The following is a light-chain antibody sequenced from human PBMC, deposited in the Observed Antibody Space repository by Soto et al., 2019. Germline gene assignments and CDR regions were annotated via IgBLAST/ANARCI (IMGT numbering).Light chain of an antibody. CDR1: QSISYT. CDR3: QQYNNWPIT. V-gene: IGKV3-15*01. J-gene: IGKJ5*01. Sequence: ERVMTQSPATLSVSPGGRATLSCRASQSISYTLAWYQQKPGQAPRLLIHGASTRATGFPARFSGSGSGTEFTLTISSLQSEDFAVYYCQQYNNWPITFGQGTRLEIK. CDR2: GAS.